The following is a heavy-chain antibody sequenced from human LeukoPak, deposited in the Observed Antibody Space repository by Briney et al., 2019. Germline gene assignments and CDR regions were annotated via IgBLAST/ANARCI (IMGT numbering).Heavy chain of an antibody. CDR1: GFAFSSYG. CDR2: IWYDGSNK. V-gene: IGHV3-33*01. J-gene: IGHJ4*02. D-gene: IGHD3-9*01. CDR3: ARERGYYDISTGYSSGWTHRYYFDY. Sequence: GGSLRLSCAASGFAFSSYGMPWVRQAPGKGLEWVAVIWYDGSNKYYADSVKGRFTISRDNSKNTLYLQMNSLRAEDTAVYYCARERGYYDISTGYSSGWTHRYYFDYWGQGTLVTVSS.